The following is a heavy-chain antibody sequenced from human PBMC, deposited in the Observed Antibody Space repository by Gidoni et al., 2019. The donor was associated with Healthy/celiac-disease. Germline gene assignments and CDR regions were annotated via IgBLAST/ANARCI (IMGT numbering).Heavy chain of an antibody. D-gene: IGHD6-13*01. CDR1: GGTFSSYA. Sequence: QVQLVQSGAEVKKPGSSVKVSCKASGGTFSSYAISWVRQAPGQGLEWMGGIIPIFGTANYAQKFQGRVTITADESTSTAYMELSSLRSEDTAVYYCARTRAVGAAAGTLFDYWGQGTLVTVSS. V-gene: IGHV1-69*01. J-gene: IGHJ4*02. CDR3: ARTRAVGAAAGTLFDY. CDR2: IIPIFGTA.